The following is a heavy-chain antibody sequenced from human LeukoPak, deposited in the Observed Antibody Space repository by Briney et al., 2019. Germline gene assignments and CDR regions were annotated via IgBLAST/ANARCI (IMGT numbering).Heavy chain of an antibody. D-gene: IGHD3-22*01. J-gene: IGHJ6*03. CDR2: VSGSGGRT. CDR3: AKEGDDSIYYYMDV. CDR1: GFTFSSSA. V-gene: IGHV3-23*01. Sequence: GGSLSLSCAASGFTFSSSAMSWVRQAPGKGRKWVSTVSGSGGRTYSAASVKGRFTISRDNSKNTLYLQMNSLRAEDTAVYYCAKEGDDSIYYYMDVWGKGTTVTVSS.